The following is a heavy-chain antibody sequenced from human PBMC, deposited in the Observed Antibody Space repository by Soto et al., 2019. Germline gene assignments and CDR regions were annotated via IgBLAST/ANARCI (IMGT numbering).Heavy chain of an antibody. CDR1: GGAISSYY. V-gene: IGHV4-59*01. D-gene: IGHD2-15*01. CDR3: PRDVVEEGWFDP. CDR2: IYYSGST. J-gene: IGHJ5*02. Sequence: SETLSLTCTVSGGAISSYYWSWIRQPPGKGLEWIGYIYYSGSTNYNPSLTSRVTISVGTSKNQFSLQLSSVTAADTAVYYCPRDVVEEGWFDPGGQGTLITVSS.